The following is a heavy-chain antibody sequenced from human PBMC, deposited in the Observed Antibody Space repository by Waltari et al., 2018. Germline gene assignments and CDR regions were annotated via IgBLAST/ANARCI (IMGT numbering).Heavy chain of an antibody. CDR3: ARQPPTTVPTPRSPFDT. CDR2: IHFSGST. J-gene: IGHJ3*02. CDR1: GGSITTRSYH. V-gene: IGHV4-39*07. D-gene: IGHD4-17*01. Sequence: QPQLQESGPGLEKPSETLSLTCTVSGGSITTRSYHWAWIRQTPGKGLEWIGSIHFSGSTCYNPPLRSRVTMSVDTSNNHFALKLTSVTAADTAVYYCARQPPTTVPTPRSPFDTWGQGTMVSVSS.